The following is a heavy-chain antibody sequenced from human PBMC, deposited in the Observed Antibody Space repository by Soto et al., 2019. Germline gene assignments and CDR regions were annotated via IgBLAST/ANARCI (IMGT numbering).Heavy chain of an antibody. CDR1: GGSFSGYY. V-gene: IGHV4-34*01. D-gene: IGHD6-13*01. Sequence: ASETLSLTCAVYGGSFSGYYLTWIRQPPGTGLEWIGEINHSGSTNYNPSLKSRVTISVDTSKNQFSLKLSSVTAADTAVYYCARLRRIAAAGTAFYYFDYWGQGTLVTVSS. CDR2: INHSGST. J-gene: IGHJ4*02. CDR3: ARLRRIAAAGTAFYYFDY.